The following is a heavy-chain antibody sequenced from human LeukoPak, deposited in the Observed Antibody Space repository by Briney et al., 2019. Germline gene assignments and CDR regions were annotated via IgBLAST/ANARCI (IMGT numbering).Heavy chain of an antibody. J-gene: IGHJ4*02. CDR2: IIPTTGLA. CDR1: GGTFSNLA. D-gene: IGHD5-24*01. V-gene: IGHV1-69*04. Sequence: ATVKVSCKASGGTFSNLAISWVRQAPRQGLEWMGRIIPTTGLANYAQNFQGRVTITADKSTSTAYMELSSLRSEDTAVYYCARAPPRLDGYILYYWGQGTLVTVSS. CDR3: ARAPPRLDGYILYY.